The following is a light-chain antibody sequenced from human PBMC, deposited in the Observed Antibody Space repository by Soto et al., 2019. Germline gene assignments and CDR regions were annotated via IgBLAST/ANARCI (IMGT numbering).Light chain of an antibody. Sequence: DIQMTQSPASLAASLGDRITISCRASQTISNYLNWYHQKPVEAPKILIYGASTLQSGVPSSVSGSGSGKEFTLSISSLQPEDFGTYFCQQSYNVPFTFGPGTKVDVK. CDR2: GAS. CDR3: QQSYNVPFT. V-gene: IGKV1-39*01. J-gene: IGKJ3*01. CDR1: QTISNY.